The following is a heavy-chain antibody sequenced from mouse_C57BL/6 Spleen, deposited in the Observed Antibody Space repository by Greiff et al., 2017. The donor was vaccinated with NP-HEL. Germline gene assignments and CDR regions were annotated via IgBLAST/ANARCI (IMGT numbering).Heavy chain of an antibody. D-gene: IGHD3-2*01. CDR2: IWSDGST. J-gene: IGHJ4*01. CDR1: GFSLTSYG. Sequence: QVQLKESGPGLVAPSQSLSITCTVSGFSLTSYGVHWVRQPPGQGLEWLVVIWSDGSTTYNSAPKSSLSISKDNTNGQVFLRMNSLQTDDTAMCYCARHRDSWDAMDYWGQGTSVTVSS. V-gene: IGHV2-6-1*01. CDR3: ARHRDSWDAMDY.